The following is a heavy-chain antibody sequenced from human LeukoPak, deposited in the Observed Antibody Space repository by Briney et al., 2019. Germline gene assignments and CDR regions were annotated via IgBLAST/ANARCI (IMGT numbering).Heavy chain of an antibody. D-gene: IGHD3-3*01. V-gene: IGHV3-7*03. J-gene: IGHJ4*02. CDR2: IKKDGSEK. Sequence: GGSLRLSCAASGFTFTNYWMNWVRQAPGKGLEWVANIKKDGSEKYYVDSVKGRFTISRDNAKNSLYLQMNSLRADDTAVYYCARETENIDFRSGYYLWGQGTLVTVSS. CDR3: ARETENIDFRSGYYL. CDR1: GFTFTNYW.